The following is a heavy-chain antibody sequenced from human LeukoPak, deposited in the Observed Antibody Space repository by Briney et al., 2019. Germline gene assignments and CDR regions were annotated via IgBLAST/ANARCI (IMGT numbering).Heavy chain of an antibody. CDR1: GGSISSYY. CDR2: IYYSGST. D-gene: IGHD6-13*01. Sequence: SETLSLTCTVSGGSISSYYWSWIRQPPGKGLEWIGYIYYSGSTNYNPSLKSRVTISVDTSKNQFSLRLSSVTAADTAVYYCARVTGYVMEDYFDYWGQGALVTVSS. J-gene: IGHJ4*02. CDR3: ARVTGYVMEDYFDY. V-gene: IGHV4-59*01.